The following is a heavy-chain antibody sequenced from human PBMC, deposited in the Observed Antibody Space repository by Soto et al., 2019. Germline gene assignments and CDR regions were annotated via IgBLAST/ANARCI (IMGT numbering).Heavy chain of an antibody. CDR3: AKMEVAGYYYYYMDV. V-gene: IGHV3-23*01. CDR2: ISGSGGST. CDR1: GLTCSSYA. Sequence: VGSLRLSCAASGLTCSSYAMSWVRQATGKGLEWVSAISGSGGSTYYADSVKGRFTISRDNSKNTLYLQMNSLRAEDTAVYYCAKMEVAGYYYYYMDVWGKGTTVTVSS. J-gene: IGHJ6*03. D-gene: IGHD6-19*01.